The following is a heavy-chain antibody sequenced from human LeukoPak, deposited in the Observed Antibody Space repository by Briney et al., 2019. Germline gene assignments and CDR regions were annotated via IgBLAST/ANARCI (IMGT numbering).Heavy chain of an antibody. CDR1: GGSISSYY. CDR2: ISYSGST. J-gene: IGHJ5*02. CDR3: AREPGFDSSGYLNWFDP. D-gene: IGHD3-22*01. Sequence: SETLSLTCTVSGGSISSYYWSWIRQPPGKGLEWIACISYSGSTKYNPFFKSRVTISVDTSKNQLSLKLSSVTAADTAVYYCAREPGFDSSGYLNWFDPWGQGTLVTVSS. V-gene: IGHV4-59*01.